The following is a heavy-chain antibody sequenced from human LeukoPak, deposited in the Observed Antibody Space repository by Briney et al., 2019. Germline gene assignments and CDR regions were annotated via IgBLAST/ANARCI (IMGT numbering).Heavy chain of an antibody. CDR3: ARMKPGIAAADY. J-gene: IGHJ4*02. V-gene: IGHV4-34*01. CDR2: INHSGST. D-gene: IGHD6-13*01. CDR1: DDSFSNFY. Sequence: SETLSLTCGVYDDSFSNFYWSWIRQPPGKGLEWIGEINHSGSTNYNPSLKSRVTISVDTSKNQFSLKLSSVTAADTAVYYCARMKPGIAAADYWGQGTLVTVSS.